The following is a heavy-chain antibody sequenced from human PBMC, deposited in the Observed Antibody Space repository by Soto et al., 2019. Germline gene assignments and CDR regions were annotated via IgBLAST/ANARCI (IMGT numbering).Heavy chain of an antibody. Sequence: LRLSCAASGFTSSSYAMSWVRQAPGKGLEWVSAISGSGGSTYYADSVKGRFTISRDNSKNTLYLQMNSLRAEDTAVYYCAKDSKTAAAADGAFDYWGQGTLVTVSS. CDR3: AKDSKTAAAADGAFDY. J-gene: IGHJ4*02. V-gene: IGHV3-23*01. D-gene: IGHD6-13*01. CDR1: GFTSSSYA. CDR2: ISGSGGST.